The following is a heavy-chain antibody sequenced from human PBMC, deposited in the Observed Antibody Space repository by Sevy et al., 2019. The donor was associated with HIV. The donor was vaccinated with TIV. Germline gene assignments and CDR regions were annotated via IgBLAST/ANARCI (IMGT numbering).Heavy chain of an antibody. Sequence: GGSLRLSCAASGFTFSDYYMSWIRQAPGKGLEWVSYISSSGGTKYYADSVKGRFTISRDNAKNSLYLQMNSLRAEDTAVYYCARDGVSWPFDPWGQGTLVTVSS. CDR1: GFTFSDYY. CDR3: ARDGVSWPFDP. CDR2: ISSSGGTK. D-gene: IGHD6-13*01. V-gene: IGHV3-11*01. J-gene: IGHJ5*02.